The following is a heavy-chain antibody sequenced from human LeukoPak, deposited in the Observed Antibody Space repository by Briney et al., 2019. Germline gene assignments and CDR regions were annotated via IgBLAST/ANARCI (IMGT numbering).Heavy chain of an antibody. CDR2: IRYDGSNK. V-gene: IGHV3-30*02. J-gene: IGHJ4*02. D-gene: IGHD1-7*01. CDR3: ANDLGNWNSEYYFDY. CDR1: GFTFSSYG. Sequence: GGSLRLSCAASGFTFSSYGMHWVRQAPGKGLEWVAFIRYDGSNKYYADSVKGRFTISIDNSKNTLYLQMNSLRAEDTAVYYCANDLGNWNSEYYFDYWGQGTLVTVSS.